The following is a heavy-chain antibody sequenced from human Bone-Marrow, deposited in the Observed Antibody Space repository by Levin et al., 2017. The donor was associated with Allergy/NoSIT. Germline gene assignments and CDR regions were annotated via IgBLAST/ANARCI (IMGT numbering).Heavy chain of an antibody. CDR1: GFIFTSYW. V-gene: IGHV3-74*03. CDR3: ARESYSSTWYGADD. Sequence: PGESLKISCATSGFIFTSYWMHWVRQAPGKGLVWVSRIDNDGSGATYADSVKGRFTISRDNAKNTLYLQMNSLRVEDTAVYYCARESYSSTWYGADDWGQGTLVTVSS. D-gene: IGHD6-13*01. J-gene: IGHJ4*02. CDR2: IDNDGSGA.